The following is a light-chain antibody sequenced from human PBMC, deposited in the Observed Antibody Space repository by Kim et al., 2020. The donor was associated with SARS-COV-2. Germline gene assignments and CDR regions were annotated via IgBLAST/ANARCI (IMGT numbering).Light chain of an antibody. CDR2: VGTGGIVG. CDR1: SGYSNYK. Sequence: VLTQPPSASASLGASVTLTCTLSSGYSNYKVDWYQQRPGKGPRFVMRVGTGGIVGSKGDGIPDRFSVLGSGLNRYLTIKNIQEEDESDYHCGADHGSGSNLRVVFGGGTQLTVL. CDR3: GADHGSGSNLRVV. V-gene: IGLV9-49*01. J-gene: IGLJ2*01.